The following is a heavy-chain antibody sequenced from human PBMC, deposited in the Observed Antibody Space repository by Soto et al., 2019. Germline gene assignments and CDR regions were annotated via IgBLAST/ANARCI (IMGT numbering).Heavy chain of an antibody. CDR2: IWFDGSNK. D-gene: IGHD2-15*01. V-gene: IGHV3-33*01. CDR1: GFTFNMYG. J-gene: IGHJ4*02. CDR3: VRGKDLATSYFDY. Sequence: VGSLRLSCTASGFTFNMYGMHWVRQAPGKGLEWVAVIWFDGSNKYYADSVKGRFTISRDNSKNTLHLQMNSLRAEDTAVYYCVRGKDLATSYFDYWGQGTLVTVSS.